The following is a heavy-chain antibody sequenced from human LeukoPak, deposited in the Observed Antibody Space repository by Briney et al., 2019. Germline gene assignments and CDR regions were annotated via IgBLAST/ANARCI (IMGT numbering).Heavy chain of an antibody. J-gene: IGHJ4*02. CDR2: ISPDGSSA. V-gene: IGHV3-74*03. D-gene: IGHD2/OR15-2a*01. CDR1: GFSFSSYW. CDR3: ARVSFCPRCHFDY. Sequence: RGSLRLSCAASGFSFSSYWMHWVRQAPGKGLVWVARISPDGSSALSAGSVRGRFTISRDNADNTLYLQLNSLRAEDTAVYYCARVSFCPRCHFDYWGQGTLVTVSS.